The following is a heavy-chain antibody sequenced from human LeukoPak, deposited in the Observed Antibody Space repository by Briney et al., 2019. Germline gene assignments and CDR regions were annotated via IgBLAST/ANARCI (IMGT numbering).Heavy chain of an antibody. Sequence: PSETLSLTCTVSGGSISSSSYYWGWIRQPPGKGLEWIGSIYYSGSTYYNPSLKSRVTISVDTSKNQFSLKLSSVTAEDTAVYYCTSKYYDYVWGSYRQEKVDYWGQGTLVTVSS. J-gene: IGHJ4*02. CDR2: IYYSGST. D-gene: IGHD3-16*02. CDR1: GGSISSSSYY. V-gene: IGHV4-39*07. CDR3: TSKYYDYVWGSYRQEKVDY.